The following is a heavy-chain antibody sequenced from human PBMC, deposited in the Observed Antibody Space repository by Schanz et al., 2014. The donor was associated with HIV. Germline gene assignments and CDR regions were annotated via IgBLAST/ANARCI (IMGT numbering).Heavy chain of an antibody. Sequence: QVHLVQSGAALRKPGTSVRVSCMVPGDTFKSHGFGWVRQAPGQGPEWMGGIIPIFDAANYAQTFQGRLTITADESTGTVYMELTRLRYEDTAVYYCARAAFSSEYYYGMDVWGQGTTVTVSS. CDR2: IIPIFDAA. CDR3: ARAAFSSEYYYGMDV. D-gene: IGHD3-3*02. V-gene: IGHV1-69*01. J-gene: IGHJ6*02. CDR1: GDTFKSHG.